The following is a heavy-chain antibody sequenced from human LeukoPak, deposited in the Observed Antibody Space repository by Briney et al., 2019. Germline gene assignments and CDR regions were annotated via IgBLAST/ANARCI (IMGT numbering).Heavy chain of an antibody. CDR3: ARGLNSYSSSWLNWFDP. V-gene: IGHV4-59*01. CDR1: GGSISSYY. J-gene: IGHJ5*02. CDR2: IYYSGST. Sequence: PSETLSLTCTVSGGSISSYYWSWIRQPPGKGLEWIGYIYYSGSTNYNPSLKSRVTISVDTSKNQFSLKLSSVTAADTAVYYCARGLNSYSSSWLNWFDPWGQGTLVTVSS. D-gene: IGHD6-13*01.